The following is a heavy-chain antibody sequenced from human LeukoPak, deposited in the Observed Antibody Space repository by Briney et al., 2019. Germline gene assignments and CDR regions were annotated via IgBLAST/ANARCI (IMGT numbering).Heavy chain of an antibody. CDR1: GFTVSSNY. J-gene: IGHJ6*02. Sequence: GGSLRLSCAASGFTVSSNYMSWVRQAPGKGLEWVSVIYSGGSTYYADSVKGRSTISRDNSKNTLYLQMNSLRAEDTAVYYCARSGSTLYYGMDVWGQGTTVTASS. CDR2: IYSGGST. CDR3: ARSGSTLYYGMDV. V-gene: IGHV3-66*01. D-gene: IGHD3-3*01.